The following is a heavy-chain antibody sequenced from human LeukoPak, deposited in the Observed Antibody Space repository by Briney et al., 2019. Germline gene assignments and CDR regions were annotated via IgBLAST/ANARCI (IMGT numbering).Heavy chain of an antibody. CDR2: IHHDGSNK. D-gene: IGHD6-19*01. J-gene: IGHJ4*02. CDR1: GFTFSSYG. CDR3: AKGAGVFDY. V-gene: IGHV3-30*02. Sequence: GGSLRLSCAASGFTFSSYGMHWVRQAPGKGLDWVAFIHHDGSNKYYADSVRGRFTISRDNSKNTLYLQMNSLRAEDTAVYYCAKGAGVFDYWGQGTLVTVSS.